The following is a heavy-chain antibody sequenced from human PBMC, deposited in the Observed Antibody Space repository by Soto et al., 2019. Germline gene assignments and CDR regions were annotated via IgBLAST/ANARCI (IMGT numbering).Heavy chain of an antibody. D-gene: IGHD2-2*01. CDR2: IIPIFGTA. V-gene: IGHV1-69*13. J-gene: IGHJ5*02. CDR1: GGTFSSYA. Sequence: SVKVSCKASGGTFSSYAISWVRQAPGQGLEWMGGIIPIFGTANYAQKFQGRVTITADESTSTAYMELSSLRSEDTAVYYCARDRISDCSTTSCYPTSWGQGTLVTVSS. CDR3: ARDRISDCSTTSCYPTS.